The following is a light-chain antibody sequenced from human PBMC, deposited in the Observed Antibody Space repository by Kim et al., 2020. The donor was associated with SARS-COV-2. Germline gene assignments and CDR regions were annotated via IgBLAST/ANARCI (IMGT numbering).Light chain of an antibody. CDR1: QGISNY. V-gene: IGKV1-27*01. Sequence: ASVGDRVTITCRASQGISNYLAWYQQKPGKVPKLLIYAASTLQSGVPSRFSGSGSGTDFTLTISSLQPEDVATYYCQKYNSAPLFTFGPGTKVDIK. CDR2: AAS. CDR3: QKYNSAPLFT. J-gene: IGKJ3*01.